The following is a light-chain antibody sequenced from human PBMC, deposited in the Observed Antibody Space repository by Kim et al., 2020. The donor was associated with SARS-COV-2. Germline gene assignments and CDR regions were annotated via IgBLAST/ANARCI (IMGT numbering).Light chain of an antibody. CDR2: YES. Sequence: KTARIAXEGNNIGSKGVRWXQQXPGQAPGLVIYYESDRPSGIPERFSGSNSGNTATLTISRVEVGDXADYYCQVWDSSSDHPVFGGGTQLTVL. CDR1: NIGSKG. J-gene: IGLJ2*01. CDR3: QVWDSSSDHPV. V-gene: IGLV3-21*04.